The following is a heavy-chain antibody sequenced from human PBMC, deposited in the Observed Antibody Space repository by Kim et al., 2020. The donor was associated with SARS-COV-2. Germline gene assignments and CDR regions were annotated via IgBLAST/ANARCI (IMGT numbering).Heavy chain of an antibody. D-gene: IGHD2-2*01. CDR2: FYYSGST. CDR1: GGSISSYY. Sequence: SETLSLTCTVSGGSISSYYWSWIRQPPGKGLEWIGYFYYSGSTNYNPSLKSRVTISVDTSKNQFSLKLSSVTAADTAVYYCARRGLGYCSSTSCYESAFDIWGQGTMVTVSS. J-gene: IGHJ3*02. CDR3: ARRGLGYCSSTSCYESAFDI. V-gene: IGHV4-59*08.